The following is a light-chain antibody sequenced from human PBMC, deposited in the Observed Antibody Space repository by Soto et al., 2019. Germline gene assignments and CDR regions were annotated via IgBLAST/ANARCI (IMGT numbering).Light chain of an antibody. CDR1: SSDVGGYNY. J-gene: IGLJ2*01. V-gene: IGLV2-14*01. CDR2: DVS. Sequence: QSALTQLASVSGSPGQSITISCTGPSSDVGGYNYVSWYQQHPGKAPQLMIYDVSNRPSGVSNRFSGSKSGNTASLTISGVQAEDEADYHCSSYTSRSTLVFGGGTKVTVL. CDR3: SSYTSRSTLV.